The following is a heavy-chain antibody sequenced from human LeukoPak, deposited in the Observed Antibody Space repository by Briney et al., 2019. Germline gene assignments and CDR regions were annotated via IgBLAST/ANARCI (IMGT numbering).Heavy chain of an antibody. CDR2: INPNSGGT. CDR3: ARDLGRYCSGGSCYYYYYYMDV. D-gene: IGHD2-15*01. J-gene: IGHJ6*03. V-gene: IGHV1-2*02. Sequence: ASVKVSCKASGYSFTGHYMHWVRQAPGQGLEWMGWINPNSGGTNYAQKFQGRVTMTRDTSISTAYMELSRLRSDDTAVYYCARDLGRYCSGGSCYYYYYYMDVWGKGTTVTVSS. CDR1: GYSFTGHY.